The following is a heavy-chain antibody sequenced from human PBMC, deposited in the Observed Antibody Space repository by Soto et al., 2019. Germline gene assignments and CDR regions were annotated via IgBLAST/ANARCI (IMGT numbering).Heavy chain of an antibody. CDR3: ARVLDCSSTSCYTHGLYGMDV. Sequence: GGSLRLSCAASGFTFSDYYMSWIRQAPGKGLEWVSYISSSSSYTNYADSVKGRFTISRDNAKSSLYLQMNSLRAEDTAVYYCARVLDCSSTSCYTHGLYGMDVWGQGTTVTVSS. CDR2: ISSSSSYT. D-gene: IGHD2-2*02. V-gene: IGHV3-11*06. J-gene: IGHJ6*02. CDR1: GFTFSDYY.